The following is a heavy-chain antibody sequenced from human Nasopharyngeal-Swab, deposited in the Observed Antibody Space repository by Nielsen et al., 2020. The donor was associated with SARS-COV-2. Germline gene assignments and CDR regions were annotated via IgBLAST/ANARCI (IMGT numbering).Heavy chain of an antibody. Sequence: AAVKVSCKASGYTFTSYAMDWVRQAPGQGLEGRGWINTNTGNPTDAQGFTGRFVFSLDTSVSTAYLQISSLKAEDTAVYYCARDPNTITIFGVVIRLGWFAPWGQGTLVTVSS. J-gene: IGHJ5*02. D-gene: IGHD3-3*01. CDR1: GYTFTSYA. V-gene: IGHV7-4-1*02. CDR3: ARDPNTITIFGVVIRLGWFAP. CDR2: INTNTGNP.